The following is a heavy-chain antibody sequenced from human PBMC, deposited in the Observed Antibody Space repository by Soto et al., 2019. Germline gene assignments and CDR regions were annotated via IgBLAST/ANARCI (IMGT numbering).Heavy chain of an antibody. CDR3: ARDEGYYDSSGYSTTVDY. J-gene: IGHJ4*02. V-gene: IGHV1-18*01. Sequence: ASVKVSCKASGYTFTSYGISWVRQAPGQGLEWMGWISAYNGNTNYAQRLQGRVTMTTDTSTSTAYMELRSLRSDDTAVYYCARDEGYYDSSGYSTTVDYWGQGTLVTVSS. CDR2: ISAYNGNT. D-gene: IGHD3-22*01. CDR1: GYTFTSYG.